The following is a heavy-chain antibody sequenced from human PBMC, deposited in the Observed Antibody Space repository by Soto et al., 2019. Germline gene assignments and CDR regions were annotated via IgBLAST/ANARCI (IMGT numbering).Heavy chain of an antibody. CDR3: AAGYGDFYYYGMDV. V-gene: IGHV1-69*13. Sequence: XSVKVSCKASGGTFSSYAISWVRQAPGQGLEWMGGIIPIFGTANYAQKFQGRVTITADESTSTAYMELSSLRSEDTAVYYCAAGYGDFYYYGMDVWGQGTTVTASS. CDR2: IIPIFGTA. D-gene: IGHD5-12*01. CDR1: GGTFSSYA. J-gene: IGHJ6*02.